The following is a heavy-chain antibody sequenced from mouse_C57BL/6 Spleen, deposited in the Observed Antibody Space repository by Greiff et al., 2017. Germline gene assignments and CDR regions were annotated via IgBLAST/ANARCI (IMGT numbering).Heavy chain of an antibody. J-gene: IGHJ4*01. CDR1: GYAFSSSW. Sequence: VQLQQSGPELVKPGASVKISCKASGYAFSSSWMNWVQQRPGKGLEWIGRIYPGDGDTNYNGKFKGKATLTADKSSSTAYMQLSSLTSEDSAVYFCARGCYYAMDYWGQGTSVTVSS. V-gene: IGHV1-82*01. CDR2: IYPGDGDT. CDR3: ARGCYYAMDY.